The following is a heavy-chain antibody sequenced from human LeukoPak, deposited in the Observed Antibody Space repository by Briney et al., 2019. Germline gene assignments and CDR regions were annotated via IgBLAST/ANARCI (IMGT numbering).Heavy chain of an antibody. CDR1: GYSFSNYW. J-gene: IGHJ4*02. Sequence: GESLKISCEGSGYSFSNYWIGWVRQMPGKGLEWTGIIYPGDYETRYSPSFQGLVTISVDKSISTAYLQWSSLKASDTALYYCAFPPGYCADDRCFPHGGRETLVPVPS. CDR2: IYPGDYET. D-gene: IGHD2-8*01. CDR3: AFPPGYCADDRCFPH. V-gene: IGHV5-51*01.